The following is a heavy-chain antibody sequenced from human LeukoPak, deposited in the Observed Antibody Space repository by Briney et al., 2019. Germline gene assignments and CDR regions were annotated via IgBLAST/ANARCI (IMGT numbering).Heavy chain of an antibody. V-gene: IGHV4-34*01. Sequence: SETLSLTCAVYGGSFSGYYWSWIRQPPGKGLEWTGEINHSGSTNYNPSLKSRVTISVDTSKNQFSLKLSSVTAADTAVYYCARAGYSSGWYNYWGQGTLVTVSS. CDR1: GGSFSGYY. J-gene: IGHJ4*02. CDR3: ARAGYSSGWYNY. D-gene: IGHD6-19*01. CDR2: INHSGST.